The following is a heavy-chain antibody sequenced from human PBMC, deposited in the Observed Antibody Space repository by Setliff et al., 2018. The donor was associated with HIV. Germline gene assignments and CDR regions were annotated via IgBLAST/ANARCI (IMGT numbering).Heavy chain of an antibody. CDR3: ARSIKAALRAGAFDV. V-gene: IGHV4-59*01. J-gene: IGHJ3*01. CDR2: IYYGGST. CDR1: GDSITTNY. D-gene: IGHD2-15*01. Sequence: PSETLSLTCTVSGDSITTNYWSWIRQSPGKGLEWIGSIYYGGSTNYNPSLKSRVTISLDTSRNQVSLNLTSVTVADTAVYYCARSIKAALRAGAFDVWGQGTMVTVSS.